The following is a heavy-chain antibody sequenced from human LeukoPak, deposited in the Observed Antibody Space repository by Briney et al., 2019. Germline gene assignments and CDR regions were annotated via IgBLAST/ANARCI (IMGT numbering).Heavy chain of an antibody. CDR2: IKQDGSEK. CDR3: AEYGSGTYYNGLY. D-gene: IGHD3-10*01. Sequence: GGSLRLSCTASTFTLNNYWMSWVRQAPGKGLEWVANIKQDGSEKYHVDSVKGRFTISRDNAKNSLYLQMNSLRDEDTAVYYCAEYGSGTYYNGLYWGQGTLVTVSS. V-gene: IGHV3-7*05. J-gene: IGHJ4*02. CDR1: TFTLNNYW.